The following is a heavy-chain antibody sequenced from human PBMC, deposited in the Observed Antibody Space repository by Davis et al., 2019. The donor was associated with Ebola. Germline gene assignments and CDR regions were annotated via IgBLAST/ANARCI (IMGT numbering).Heavy chain of an antibody. Sequence: ASVKVSCKASGYTFTSYYMHWVRQAPGQGLEWMGIINPSGGSTSYAQKFQGRVTMTRDTSTSTVYMELSSLRSEETAVYYCAREDIVVVVAATRYYYGMDVWGKGTTVTVSS. CDR3: AREDIVVVVAATRYYYGMDV. J-gene: IGHJ6*04. V-gene: IGHV1-46*01. CDR1: GYTFTSYY. CDR2: INPSGGST. D-gene: IGHD2-15*01.